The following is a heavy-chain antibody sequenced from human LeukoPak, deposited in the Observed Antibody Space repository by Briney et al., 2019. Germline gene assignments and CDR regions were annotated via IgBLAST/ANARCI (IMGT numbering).Heavy chain of an antibody. J-gene: IGHJ4*02. D-gene: IGHD6-19*01. CDR1: GFTLSGYE. Sequence: PGGSLRLSCAASGFTLSGYEMNWVRQAPGKGLEWVSAISGSGGSTYYADSVKGRFTISRDNSKNTLYLQMNSLRAEDTAVYYCAKASEGGGWYSPHYYFDYWGQGTLVTVSS. CDR2: ISGSGGST. CDR3: AKASEGGGWYSPHYYFDY. V-gene: IGHV3-23*01.